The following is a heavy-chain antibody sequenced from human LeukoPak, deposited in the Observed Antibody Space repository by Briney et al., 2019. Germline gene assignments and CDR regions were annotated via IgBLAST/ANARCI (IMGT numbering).Heavy chain of an antibody. D-gene: IGHD6-13*01. CDR2: INPAGGST. V-gene: IGHV1-46*01. CDR1: GYTFIDYY. J-gene: IGHJ4*02. CDR3: ARGVYIAAAQYGY. Sequence: WASVKVSCKTSGYTFIDYYLHWVRQAPGQSFEYMGIINPAGGSTSYHHKFQDRVTMTREASTSTIYMELRSLTFEDTAVYYCARGVYIAAAQYGYWGQGTLVTVSS.